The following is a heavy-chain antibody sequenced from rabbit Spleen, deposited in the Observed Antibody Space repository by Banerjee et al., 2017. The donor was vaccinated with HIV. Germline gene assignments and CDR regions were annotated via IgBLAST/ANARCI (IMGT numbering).Heavy chain of an antibody. CDR2: TAGGRSTFT. CDR3: ARDTGTSFSTYGMDL. CDR1: GFDFSSNDY. D-gene: IGHD8-1*01. J-gene: IGHJ6*01. V-gene: IGHV1S40*01. Sequence: QSLEESGGDLVKPGASLTLTCKASGFDFSSNDYMCWVRQAPGKGLEWIACTAGGRSTFTYYASWAKGRFTCSKASSTTVTLQMTSLTAADTATYFCARDTGTSFSTYGMDLWGPGTLVTVS.